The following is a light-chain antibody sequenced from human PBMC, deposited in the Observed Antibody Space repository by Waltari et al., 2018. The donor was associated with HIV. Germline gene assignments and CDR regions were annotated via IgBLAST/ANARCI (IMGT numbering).Light chain of an antibody. CDR3: QQFGSPWT. V-gene: IGKV3-20*01. CDR1: QSVSSSH. J-gene: IGKJ1*01. CDR2: GAS. Sequence: EIVLTQSPGTLSLSPGERATLSCRASQSVSSSHLAWFQQKPGQAPRLLTYGASSRATGIPDRFSGSGSGTDFTLTISRLEPEDFAVYYCQQFGSPWTFGQGTKVEI.